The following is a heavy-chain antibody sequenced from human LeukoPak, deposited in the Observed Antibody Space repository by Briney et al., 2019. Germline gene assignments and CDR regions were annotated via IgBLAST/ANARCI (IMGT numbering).Heavy chain of an antibody. CDR2: ISYDGSNK. D-gene: IGHD3-3*01. Sequence: GGSLRLSCAASGFTFSSYVMHWVRQAPGKGLEWVAVISYDGSNKYYADSVKGRFTISRDNSKNTLYLQMNSLRAEDTAVYYCARGHYDLDYMDVWGKGTTVTVSS. J-gene: IGHJ6*03. CDR3: ARGHYDLDYMDV. V-gene: IGHV3-30-3*01. CDR1: GFTFSSYV.